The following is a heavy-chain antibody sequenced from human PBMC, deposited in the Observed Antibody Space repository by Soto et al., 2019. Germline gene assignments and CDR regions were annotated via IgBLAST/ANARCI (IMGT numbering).Heavy chain of an antibody. CDR3: ARATPAGSADF. D-gene: IGHD6-13*01. CDR2: ISYSGSS. CDR1: GGSNIRDGYY. Sequence: QVQLQESGPGLVKPSQTVSLTCTVSGGSNIRDGYYWSWIRQHPGKGLEWIAYISYSGSSYSNPSLKTRSTISADTSKNQSSLRLTSVTAADTAVYFCARATPAGSADFWGQGTLVTVSS. V-gene: IGHV4-31*03. J-gene: IGHJ4*02.